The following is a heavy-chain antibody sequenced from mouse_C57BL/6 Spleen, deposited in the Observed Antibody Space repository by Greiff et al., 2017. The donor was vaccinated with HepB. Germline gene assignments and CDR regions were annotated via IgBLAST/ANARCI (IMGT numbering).Heavy chain of an antibody. D-gene: IGHD2-5*01. CDR1: GFTFTDYE. CDR2: IEPETGGT. Sequence: QVQLQQSGAELVRPGASVTLSCKASGFTFTDYEMHWVKQTPVHGLEWIGAIEPETGGTAYNQKFKGKAILTADKSSSTTYMKLRSLTSEDSAVYYCSHASDSNPAYWGKGTLVTVSA. J-gene: IGHJ3*01. V-gene: IGHV1-15*01. CDR3: SHASDSNPAY.